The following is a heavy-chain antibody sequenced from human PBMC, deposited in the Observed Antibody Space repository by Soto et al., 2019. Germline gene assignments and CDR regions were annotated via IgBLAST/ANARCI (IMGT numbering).Heavy chain of an antibody. CDR1: GGSISSSSYY. D-gene: IGHD3-22*01. CDR2: IYYSGST. CDR3: ARQYYYDSSGYYPDAFDI. Sequence: QLQLQESGPGLVKPSETLSLTCTVSGGSISSSSYYWGWIRQPPGKGLEWIGSIYYSGSTYYNPSLKSRVTISVDTSKNQFSLKLSSVTAADTAVYYCARQYYYDSSGYYPDAFDIWGQGTMVTVSS. J-gene: IGHJ3*02. V-gene: IGHV4-39*01.